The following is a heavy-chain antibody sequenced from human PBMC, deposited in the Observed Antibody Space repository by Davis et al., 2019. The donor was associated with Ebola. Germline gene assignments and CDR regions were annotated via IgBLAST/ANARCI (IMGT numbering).Heavy chain of an antibody. Sequence: GESPKTSCAVPGFTPSDTGLHWVRQASGKGLEWLGRFRSKTNNFATAYAASVEGRFTIFRDDSNNTAYLQMNSLKTDDTAVYYCTRRAYYYEGDGYYGAFDYWGQGTLVTVSS. V-gene: IGHV3-73*01. D-gene: IGHD3-22*01. J-gene: IGHJ4*02. CDR3: TRRAYYYEGDGYYGAFDY. CDR2: FRSKTNNFAT. CDR1: GFTPSDTG.